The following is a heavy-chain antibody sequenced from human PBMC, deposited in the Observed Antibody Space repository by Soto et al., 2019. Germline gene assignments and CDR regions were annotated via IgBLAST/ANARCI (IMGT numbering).Heavy chain of an antibody. CDR3: AVGDYGYYYYGMDV. CDR2: IIPILGIA. J-gene: IGHJ6*02. D-gene: IGHD4-17*01. Sequence: QVQLVQSGAEVKKPGSSVKVSCKASGGTFSSYTISWVRQAPGQGLEWMGRIIPILGIANYAQKFQGRVTXXAXKXXSTAYMELSSLRSEDTAVYYCAVGDYGYYYYGMDVWGQGTTVTVSS. CDR1: GGTFSSYT. V-gene: IGHV1-69*02.